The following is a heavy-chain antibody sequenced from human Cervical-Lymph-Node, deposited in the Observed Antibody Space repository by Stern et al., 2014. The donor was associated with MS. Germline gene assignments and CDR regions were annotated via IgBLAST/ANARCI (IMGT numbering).Heavy chain of an antibody. D-gene: IGHD3-10*01. V-gene: IGHV1-2*06. CDR2: VNPNSGGT. CDR3: AKDRNLASGSYYSDLLDY. CDR1: GYTFNAYY. J-gene: IGHJ4*02. Sequence: VPLGQSGAEVKKPGASVKVSCKTSGYTFNAYYLHWVRQTPGEGLEWMGRVNPNSGGTNPAQKFQGKGIMTRDTSIYTIHMEVSGLTSDDTAVYYCAKDRNLASGSYYSDLLDYWGQGTQVTVSS.